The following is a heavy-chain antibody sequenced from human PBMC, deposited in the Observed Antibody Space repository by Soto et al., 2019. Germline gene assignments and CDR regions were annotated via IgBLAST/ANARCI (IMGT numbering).Heavy chain of an antibody. CDR1: GFTFSSYW. CDR3: ARDSPGGDWFDP. Sequence: EVQLVESGGGLVQPGGSLRLSCAASGFTFSSYWMHWVRQAPGKGLVWVSRINSDGSSTSYADSVKGRFTISRDNAKNTLYLQMSSLRAGDTAVYYCARDSPGGDWFDPWGQGTLVTVSS. V-gene: IGHV3-74*01. J-gene: IGHJ5*02. CDR2: INSDGSST. D-gene: IGHD3-10*01.